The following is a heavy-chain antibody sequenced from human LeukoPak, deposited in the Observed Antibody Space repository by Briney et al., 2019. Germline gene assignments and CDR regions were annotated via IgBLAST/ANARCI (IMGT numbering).Heavy chain of an antibody. CDR2: INPNSGGT. J-gene: IGHJ4*02. D-gene: IGHD1-26*01. CDR3: ARDLGGSYSAFDY. Sequence: GASVKVSCKASGYTFTGYYMHWVRQAPGQGLEWMGWINPNSGGTNYAQKFQGGVTMTRDTSISTAYMELSRLRSDDTAVYYCARDLGGSYSAFDYWGQGTLVTVSS. V-gene: IGHV1-2*02. CDR1: GYTFTGYY.